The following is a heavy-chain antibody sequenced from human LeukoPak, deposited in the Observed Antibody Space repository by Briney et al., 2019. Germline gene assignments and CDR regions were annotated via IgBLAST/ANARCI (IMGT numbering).Heavy chain of an antibody. D-gene: IGHD3-22*01. CDR2: ISSSSSTI. J-gene: IGHJ6*02. CDR1: GFTLSSYS. Sequence: GGSLRLSCAASGFTLSSYSMNWVRQAPGKGLEWVSYISSSSSTIYYADSVKGRFTISRDNAKNSLYLQMNSLRDEDTAVYYCARESPRGDYDSSGYYYYYYGMDVWGQGTTVTVSS. CDR3: ARESPRGDYDSSGYYYYYYGMDV. V-gene: IGHV3-48*02.